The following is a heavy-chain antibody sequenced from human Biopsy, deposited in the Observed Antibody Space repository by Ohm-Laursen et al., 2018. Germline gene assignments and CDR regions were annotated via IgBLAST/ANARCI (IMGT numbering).Heavy chain of an antibody. V-gene: IGHV4-34*01. CDR1: GESSSGYF. CDR2: INQSGST. J-gene: IGHJ6*02. CDR3: ARGSGYFKLDV. Sequence: GTLSLTCAVNGESSSGYFWNWIRQPPGKGLEWIGEINQSGSTKYNPSLKRRATLSADSSNSQFPLRLTSVTAADTAIYYCARGSGYFKLDVWGQGTTVTVS. D-gene: IGHD5-12*01.